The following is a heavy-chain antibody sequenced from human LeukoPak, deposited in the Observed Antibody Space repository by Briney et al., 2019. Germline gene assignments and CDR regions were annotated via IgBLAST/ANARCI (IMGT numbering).Heavy chain of an antibody. Sequence: AGSLTPSCAASGFTFSDYYISWIRQAPGKGLEWLSYINPTSGYTPYADSVRGRFTISRDNAKNSLYLQMNSLRAEDTAVYYCARNGYGAQIPSVLWGQGTTVTVSS. CDR2: INPTSGYT. V-gene: IGHV3-11*03. D-gene: IGHD4-17*01. J-gene: IGHJ6*02. CDR1: GFTFSDYY. CDR3: ARNGYGAQIPSVL.